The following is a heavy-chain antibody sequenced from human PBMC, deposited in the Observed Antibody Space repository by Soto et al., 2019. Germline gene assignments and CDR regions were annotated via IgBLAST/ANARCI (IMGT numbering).Heavy chain of an antibody. CDR2: ISYDGSNK. V-gene: IGHV3-30*18. Sequence: GGSLRLSCAASRFTFSSYGMHWVRQAPGKGLEWVAVISYDGSNKYYADSVKGRFTISRDNSKNTLYLQMNSLRAEDTAVYYCAKGGPSGQIVVVINGPWGQGTLVTRLL. CDR3: AKGGPSGQIVVVINGP. CDR1: RFTFSSYG. J-gene: IGHJ5*02. D-gene: IGHD3-22*01.